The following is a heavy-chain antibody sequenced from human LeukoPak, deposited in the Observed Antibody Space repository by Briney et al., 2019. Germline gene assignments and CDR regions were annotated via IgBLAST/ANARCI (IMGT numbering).Heavy chain of an antibody. V-gene: IGHV3-48*03. CDR2: ISSSGSTI. Sequence: PGGSLRLSCAASGFTFSSYEMNWVRQAPGKELEWVSYISSSGSTIYYADSVKGRFTISRDNAKNSLYLQMNSLRAEDTAVYYCARDFPDTYYYGSGSLDYWGQGTLVTVSS. D-gene: IGHD3-10*01. CDR3: ARDFPDTYYYGSGSLDY. J-gene: IGHJ4*02. CDR1: GFTFSSYE.